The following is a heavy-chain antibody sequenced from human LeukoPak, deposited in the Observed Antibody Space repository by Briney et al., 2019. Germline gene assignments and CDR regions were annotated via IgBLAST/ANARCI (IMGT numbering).Heavy chain of an antibody. CDR3: ARGKPRAYYDSSGPTNTDAFDI. CDR1: GGSISSSSSY. CDR2: IYSSGST. J-gene: IGHJ3*02. V-gene: IGHV4-39*01. Sequence: SETLSPTCTVSGGSISSSSSYWGWIRQPPGKGLEWIGSIYSSGSTYYNPSLKSRVTISADTSKNQFSLKLSSVTAADTAVYYCARGKPRAYYDSSGPTNTDAFDIWGQGTMVTVSS. D-gene: IGHD3-22*01.